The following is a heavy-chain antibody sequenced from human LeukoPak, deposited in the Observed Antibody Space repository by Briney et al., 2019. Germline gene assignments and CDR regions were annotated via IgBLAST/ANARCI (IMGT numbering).Heavy chain of an antibody. CDR2: ISDTGNT. D-gene: IGHD2-8*02. V-gene: IGHV3-23*01. Sequence: PGGSLRLSCAASGFTLSSYAMSWVRQAPGKGLEWVSAISDTGNTYHADSVKGRFTISRDSSKNTLFLQMNRLRPEDAAVYYCAKDPVCTGGVCYLFFDYWGQGTLVTVSS. J-gene: IGHJ4*02. CDR3: AKDPVCTGGVCYLFFDY. CDR1: GFTLSSYA.